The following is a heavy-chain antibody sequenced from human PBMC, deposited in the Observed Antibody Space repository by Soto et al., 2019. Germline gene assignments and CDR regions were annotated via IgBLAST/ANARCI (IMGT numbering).Heavy chain of an antibody. Sequence: QVQLVESGGGVVQPGRSLRLSCAASGFTFSNYGMHWVRQAPGKGLEWVAVFWLDEENIYYAESVKGRFTISRDNSKSTVYLQMNSLRAEETAVYYCARDGIPLVPFFDPWGQGTLVIVSS. J-gene: IGHJ5*02. CDR2: FWLDEENI. D-gene: IGHD6-6*01. CDR1: GFTFSNYG. V-gene: IGHV3-33*01. CDR3: ARDGIPLVPFFDP.